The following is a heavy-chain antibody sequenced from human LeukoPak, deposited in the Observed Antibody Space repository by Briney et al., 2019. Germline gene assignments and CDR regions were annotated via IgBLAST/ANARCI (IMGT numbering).Heavy chain of an antibody. V-gene: IGHV4-59*08. J-gene: IGHJ4*02. CDR1: GGSISSYY. D-gene: IGHD3-9*01. Sequence: SETLSLTCTVSGGSISSYYWSWIRQPPGKGLEWIGYIYYSGSTNYNPSLKSRVTISVDTSKNQFSLKLSSVTAADTAVYYCARQTADILTGYSHFDYWGQGTLVTVSS. CDR2: IYYSGST. CDR3: ARQTADILTGYSHFDY.